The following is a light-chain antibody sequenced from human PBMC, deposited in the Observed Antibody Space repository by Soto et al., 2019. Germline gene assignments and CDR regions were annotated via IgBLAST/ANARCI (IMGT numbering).Light chain of an antibody. J-gene: IGKJ1*01. Sequence: DLQMTQTPSTLSACIEDRVPSTCRASQSISSYLNWYQQKPGKAPKLLIYAASSLQSGVPSQFSGSGSGTDFTLTICSLQPEDSATYYCQEYSRYPQPFGQGTKVDIK. CDR3: QEYSRYPQP. CDR1: QSISSY. V-gene: IGKV1-39*01. CDR2: AAS.